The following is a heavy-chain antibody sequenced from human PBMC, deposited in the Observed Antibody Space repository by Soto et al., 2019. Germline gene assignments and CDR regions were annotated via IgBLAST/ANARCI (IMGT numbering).Heavy chain of an antibody. CDR1: GDSVSSNSAA. V-gene: IGHV6-1*01. CDR2: TYYRSKWYS. CDR3: TRDRPGPQHYFDY. Sequence: SQTLSLTCAISGDSVSSNSAAWNWIRQSPSRGLEWLGRTYYRSKWYSYYAASVRGRITINADTSKNQFSLHLNSVTPQDTAVYYCTRDRPGPQHYFDYWGQGNMVTVSS. J-gene: IGHJ4*02. D-gene: IGHD6-6*01.